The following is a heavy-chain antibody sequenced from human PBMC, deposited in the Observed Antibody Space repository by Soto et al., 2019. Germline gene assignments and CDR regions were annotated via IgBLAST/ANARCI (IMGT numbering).Heavy chain of an antibody. CDR1: GFPFWHYG. Sequence: QVQLVESGGGVVQPGRSLRLSCVGSGFPFWHYGMHWVREAPGKGLEWVAVIWSDGKKEPYADFVKGRFAISRDNFKDTLYLQMNSLRAEDTAVYYCARDRDGGWFHMDVWGQGTTVTVSS. CDR2: IWSDGKKE. V-gene: IGHV3-33*01. J-gene: IGHJ6*02. D-gene: IGHD6-19*01. CDR3: ARDRDGGWFHMDV.